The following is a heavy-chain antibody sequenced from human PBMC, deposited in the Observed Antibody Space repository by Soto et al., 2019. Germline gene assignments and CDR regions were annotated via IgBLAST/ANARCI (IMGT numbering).Heavy chain of an antibody. CDR3: TRLHYYGASVDY. CDR1: GGSISSSSYY. J-gene: IGHJ4*02. D-gene: IGHD3-10*01. CDR2: IYYSGRT. Sequence: QLQLQESGPGLVKPSETLSLICTVSGGSISSSSYYWGWIRQPPGKGLEWIGTIYYSGRTYYNPSLSSGPTVSVDSSKNQFSLTLSSVTAADTAVYYCTRLHYYGASVDYWGQGTLVTVSS. V-gene: IGHV4-39*01.